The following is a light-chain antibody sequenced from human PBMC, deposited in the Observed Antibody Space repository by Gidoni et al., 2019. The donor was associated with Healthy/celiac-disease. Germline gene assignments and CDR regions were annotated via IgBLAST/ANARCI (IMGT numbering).Light chain of an antibody. CDR1: ALPKQY. CDR3: QSADSSGTLV. J-gene: IGLJ2*01. V-gene: IGLV3-25*03. CDR2: KDN. Sequence: SYELTQTPSVSVSPGQTARITCSGDALPKQYAYWYQQKPGQAPVLVIYKDNERPSGIPERFSGSSSGTTVTLTISGVQAEDEADYYCQSADSSGTLVFGGGTKLTVL.